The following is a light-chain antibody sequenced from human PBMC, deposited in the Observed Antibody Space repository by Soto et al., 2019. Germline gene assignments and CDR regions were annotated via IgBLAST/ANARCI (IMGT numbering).Light chain of an antibody. CDR2: GAF. J-gene: IGKJ1*01. Sequence: EIVLTQSPGTLSLSPGERATLFCRASQSVSRSYLVWYQQKPGQAPRLLIYGAFNMATGIPDRFSGSGSGTDFTLTISRLEPEDFAVYYCQQYGTSPWTFGQGTKVEMK. CDR1: QSVSRSY. V-gene: IGKV3-20*01. CDR3: QQYGTSPWT.